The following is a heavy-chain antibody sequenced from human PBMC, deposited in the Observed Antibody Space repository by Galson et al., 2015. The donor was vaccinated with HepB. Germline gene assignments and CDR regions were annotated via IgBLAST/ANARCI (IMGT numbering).Heavy chain of an antibody. CDR3: AIRPYYYSAMDV. CDR2: IYTGGST. V-gene: IGHV3-53*01. Sequence: SLRLSCAASGFTVSSNYMSWVRQAPGKGLEWVSVIYTGGSTYYADSVKGRFTISRDNSKNTLYLQMNSLRAEDTAVYYCAIRPYYYSAMDVWGQGTTVTVSS. J-gene: IGHJ6*02. CDR1: GFTVSSNY.